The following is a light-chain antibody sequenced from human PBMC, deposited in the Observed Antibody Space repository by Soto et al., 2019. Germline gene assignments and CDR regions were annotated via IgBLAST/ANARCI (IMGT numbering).Light chain of an antibody. CDR1: QSASSYY. Sequence: EIVLTQSPGTLSLSPGERATLSCRASQSASSYYLAWYQQKPGQAPRLLIYGASSRATGIPDRFSGGGSGTDFTLTISRLEPEDFAVYYCQQYGDSPINFGQGTRLEIK. CDR2: GAS. J-gene: IGKJ5*01. V-gene: IGKV3-20*01. CDR3: QQYGDSPIN.